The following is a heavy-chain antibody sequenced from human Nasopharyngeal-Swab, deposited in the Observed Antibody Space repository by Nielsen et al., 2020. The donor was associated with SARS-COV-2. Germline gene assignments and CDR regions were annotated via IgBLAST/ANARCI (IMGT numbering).Heavy chain of an antibody. CDR3: AKTKRYCSGGSCYRFDY. CDR2: ISYDGSNK. V-gene: IGHV3-30*18. D-gene: IGHD2-15*01. CDR1: GFTFSSYG. J-gene: IGHJ4*02. Sequence: GESLKISCAASGFTFSSYGMHWVRQAPGKGLEWVAVISYDGSNKYYADSVKGRFTISRDNSKNTLYLQMNSLRAEDTAVYYCAKTKRYCSGGSCYRFDYWGQGTLVTFSS.